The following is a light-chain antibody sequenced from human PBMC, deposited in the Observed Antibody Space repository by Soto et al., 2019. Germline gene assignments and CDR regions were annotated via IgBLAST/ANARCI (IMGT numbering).Light chain of an antibody. CDR3: QQRFNWPRFT. Sequence: EIVLTQSPATLSWSPGERATLSCRASQSVSSYLAWYQQKPGQAPRLLIYDASNRATGIPARFSGGGSGTDFILTISSLEHEDFAVYYCQQRFNWPRFTFGQGTKLEIK. V-gene: IGKV3-11*01. CDR1: QSVSSY. CDR2: DAS. J-gene: IGKJ2*01.